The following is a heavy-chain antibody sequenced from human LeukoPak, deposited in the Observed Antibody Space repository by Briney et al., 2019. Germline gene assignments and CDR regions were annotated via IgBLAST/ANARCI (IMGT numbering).Heavy chain of an antibody. J-gene: IGHJ4*02. Sequence: GGSLRLSCAASGFTFSSYWMHWVRQAPGKGLVWVSRINSDGSSTSSADSVKGRFTISRDNAKHTLYMQINSLRAEDKAVYYCARHSWSGSDGIDYWGQGTLVTVSS. D-gene: IGHD1-26*01. CDR3: ARHSWSGSDGIDY. CDR2: INSDGSST. V-gene: IGHV3-74*01. CDR1: GFTFSSYW.